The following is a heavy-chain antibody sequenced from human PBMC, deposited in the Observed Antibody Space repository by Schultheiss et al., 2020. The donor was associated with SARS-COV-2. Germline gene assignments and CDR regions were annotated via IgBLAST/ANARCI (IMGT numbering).Heavy chain of an antibody. CDR2: IWYDGSNK. CDR1: GFTFSSYG. Sequence: GGSLRLSCAASGFTFSSYGMHWVRQAPGKGLEWVAVIWYDGSNKYYADSVKGRFTISRDNSKNTLYLQMNSLRAEDTAVYYCARNLNYYDSSGYFRGGYYYGMDVWGQGTTVTVSS. V-gene: IGHV3-33*01. CDR3: ARNLNYYDSSGYFRGGYYYGMDV. D-gene: IGHD3-22*01. J-gene: IGHJ6*02.